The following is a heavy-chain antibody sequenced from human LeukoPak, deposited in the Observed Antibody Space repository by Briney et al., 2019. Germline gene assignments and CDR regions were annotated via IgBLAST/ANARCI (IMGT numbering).Heavy chain of an antibody. CDR3: ARHGYYYYMDV. CDR2: IYYSGST. V-gene: IGHV4-59*08. CDR1: GGSISSYY. Sequence: SETLSLTCTVSGGSISSYYWSWIRQPPGKGLEWIGYIYYSGSTNYNPSLKSRVTISVDTSKNRFSLKLSSVTAADTAVYYCARHGYYYYMDVWGKGTTVTVSS. J-gene: IGHJ6*03.